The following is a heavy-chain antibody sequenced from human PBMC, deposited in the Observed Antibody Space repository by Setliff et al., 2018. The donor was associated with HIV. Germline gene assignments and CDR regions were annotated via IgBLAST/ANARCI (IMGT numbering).Heavy chain of an antibody. CDR2: INSDGSST. V-gene: IGHV3-74*01. Sequence: HPGGSLRLSCAASGFTFSSHWMHWVRQAPGKGLVWVSRINSDGSSTSYADSVKGRFAISRDNSKNTLYLQMNNLRVEDTAVYFCARPHYYDSNGYYQAFDNWGQGTPVTVSS. CDR1: GFTFSSHW. D-gene: IGHD3-22*01. CDR3: ARPHYYDSNGYYQAFDN. J-gene: IGHJ4*02.